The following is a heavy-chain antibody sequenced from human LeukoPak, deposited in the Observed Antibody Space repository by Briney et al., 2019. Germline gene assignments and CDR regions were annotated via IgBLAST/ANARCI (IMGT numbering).Heavy chain of an antibody. CDR1: GFTVSNNY. Sequence: GGSLRLSCKASGFTVSNNYMNWVRQAPGKGLEWVALIYSGGTTNYADSVKGRFTISRDNSKNTLYLQMTNVRVEDTAVYYCARDPPGIAASVSGGWGPGTLVTVSS. J-gene: IGHJ4*02. D-gene: IGHD6-25*01. CDR3: ARDPPGIAASVSGG. V-gene: IGHV3-53*01. CDR2: IYSGGTT.